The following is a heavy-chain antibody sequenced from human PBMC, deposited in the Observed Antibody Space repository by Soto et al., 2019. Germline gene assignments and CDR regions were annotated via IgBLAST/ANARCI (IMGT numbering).Heavy chain of an antibody. Sequence: GGSLRLSCAASGFTVSNNYMHWVRQAPGKGLEWVSIIYSGGNTYYADSVKGRFTISRDNSKNTLSLQMNSLRAEDTAVYYCAGGDRSGGYFDYWGQGTLVTVSS. V-gene: IGHV3-53*01. D-gene: IGHD2-21*02. CDR1: GFTVSNNY. CDR2: IYSGGNT. J-gene: IGHJ4*02. CDR3: AGGDRSGGYFDY.